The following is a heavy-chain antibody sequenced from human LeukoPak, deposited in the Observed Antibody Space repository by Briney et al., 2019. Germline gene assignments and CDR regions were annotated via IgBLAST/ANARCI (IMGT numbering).Heavy chain of an antibody. D-gene: IGHD5-18*01. J-gene: IGHJ4*02. CDR1: GGSINSYF. CDR2: ISYSGST. Sequence: SETLSLTCTASGGSINSYFWNWIRQPPGKGLEWIGYISYSGSTNYNPSLKSRVTISRDTSKNQFSLRLSSVTATDTAVYYCGRGIYSYPLIDYWGQGTLVTVSS. CDR3: GRGIYSYPLIDY. V-gene: IGHV4-59*01.